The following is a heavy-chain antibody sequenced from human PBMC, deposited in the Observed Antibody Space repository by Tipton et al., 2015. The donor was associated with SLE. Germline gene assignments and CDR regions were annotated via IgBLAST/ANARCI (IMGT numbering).Heavy chain of an antibody. CDR3: ARAVVAPGGVS. J-gene: IGHJ4*02. V-gene: IGHV3-11*01. CDR1: GFTFSDYY. D-gene: IGHD2-15*01. Sequence: SLRLSCAASGFTFSDYYMTWIRQAPGKGLDWVSYISTSGSTIYYADSVKGRFTISRDNAKNSLYLQMNSLRAEDTAVYYCARAVVAPGGVSWGQGTLVTVSS. CDR2: ISTSGSTI.